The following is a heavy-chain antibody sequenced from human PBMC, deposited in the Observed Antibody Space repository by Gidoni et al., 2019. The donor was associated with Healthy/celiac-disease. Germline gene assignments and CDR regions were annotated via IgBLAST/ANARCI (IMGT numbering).Heavy chain of an antibody. CDR3: AAQGGSYYGVY. CDR1: GGSISSSSYY. CDR2: IYYSGST. Sequence: QLQLQESGPGLVKPSETLSLTCTVSGGSISSSSYYWGWIRQPPGKGLEWIGSIYYSGSTYYNPSLKSRVTISVDTSKNQFSLKLSSVTAADTAVYYCAAQGGSYYGVYWGQGTLVTVSS. V-gene: IGHV4-39*01. D-gene: IGHD1-26*01. J-gene: IGHJ4*02.